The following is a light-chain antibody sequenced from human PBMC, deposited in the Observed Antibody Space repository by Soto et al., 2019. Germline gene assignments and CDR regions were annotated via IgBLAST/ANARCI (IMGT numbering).Light chain of an antibody. CDR3: SSYTTSSTRV. V-gene: IGLV2-14*01. CDR1: SSYVGGYNY. CDR2: DVS. Sequence: QSVLTQPASVSGSPGQSITISCTGTSSYVGGYNYVSWYQQHPGKAPKLMIYDVSNRPSGVSNRFSGSKSGNTASLTISGLQAEDEADYYCSSYTTSSTRVFGTGTKVTVL. J-gene: IGLJ1*01.